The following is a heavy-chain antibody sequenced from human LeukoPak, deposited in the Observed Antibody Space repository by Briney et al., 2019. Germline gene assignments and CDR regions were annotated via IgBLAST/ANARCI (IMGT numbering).Heavy chain of an antibody. Sequence: GGSLRLSCAASGFTFSSYGIHWVRQAPGKGLEWVAVIWYDGSNKYCADSVKGRFTISRDNSKNTLYLQMNSLRAEDTAVYYCAKAYSSGWSNAIDYWGQGTLVTVSS. CDR1: GFTFSSYG. CDR2: IWYDGSNK. J-gene: IGHJ4*02. CDR3: AKAYSSGWSNAIDY. V-gene: IGHV3-33*06. D-gene: IGHD6-19*01.